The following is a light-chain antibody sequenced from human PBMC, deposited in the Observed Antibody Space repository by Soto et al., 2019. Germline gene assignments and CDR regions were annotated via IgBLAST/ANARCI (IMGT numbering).Light chain of an antibody. Sequence: GATVTITCPASQYIRFYLTWYQHKTGQAPKLLIYDASQLETGVPSKFSGSGSGTDFTFTINSLQAEDIGTYYCQHYNSIPLTFGQGTLLEIK. CDR2: DAS. V-gene: IGKV1-33*01. J-gene: IGKJ5*01. CDR3: QHYNSIPLT. CDR1: QYIRFY.